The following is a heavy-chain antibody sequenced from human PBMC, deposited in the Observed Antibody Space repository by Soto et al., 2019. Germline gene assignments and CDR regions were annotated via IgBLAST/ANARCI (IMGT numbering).Heavy chain of an antibody. CDR2: TYYRSKWYN. CDR3: ERESEGGTVVTGGYYGMEV. J-gene: IGHJ6*02. V-gene: IGHV6-1*01. CDR1: WYSFSINISA. D-gene: IGHD2-15*01. Sequence: SQTLALTCAISWYSFSINISACDLVRQSPSRVLELLGRTYYRSKWYNDYAVSVKSRITINPDTSKNQFSLQLNSVTPEDTAVYYCERESEGGTVVTGGYYGMEVWGQGTTVTVSS.